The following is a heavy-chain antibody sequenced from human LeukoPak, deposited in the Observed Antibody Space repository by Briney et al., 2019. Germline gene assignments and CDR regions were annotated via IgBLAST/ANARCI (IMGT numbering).Heavy chain of an antibody. Sequence: ASVKVSCKASGGTFSSYAISWVRQAPGQGLEWMGGIIPIFGTANYAQKFQGRVTITADESTSTAYMELSSLRSEGTAVYYCARDGWHRAGDGYNIRLAFDIWGQGTMVTVSS. V-gene: IGHV1-69*13. CDR2: IIPIFGTA. D-gene: IGHD5-24*01. J-gene: IGHJ3*02. CDR1: GGTFSSYA. CDR3: ARDGWHRAGDGYNIRLAFDI.